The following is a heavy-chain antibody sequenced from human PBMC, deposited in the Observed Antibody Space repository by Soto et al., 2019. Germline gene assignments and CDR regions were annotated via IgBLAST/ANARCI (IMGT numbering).Heavy chain of an antibody. CDR3: ARAREGIGVYYYGMDP. Sequence: PSETLSLTCTFSVASISSGNYYCTWFRQPPWKGLEWIGYIYYSGATYYNPSLKSRLNISIDTSTDQFFLSLTSMTVADSAVYHCARAREGIGVYYYGMDPWGQGTMVTVSS. V-gene: IGHV4-30-4*01. D-gene: IGHD6-13*01. J-gene: IGHJ6*01. CDR2: IYYSGAT. CDR1: VASISSGNYY.